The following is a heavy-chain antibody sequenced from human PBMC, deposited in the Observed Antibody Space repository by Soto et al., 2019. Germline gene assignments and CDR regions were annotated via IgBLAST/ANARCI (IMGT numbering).Heavy chain of an antibody. J-gene: IGHJ6*02. CDR3: ARGHSWQLTPGGMDV. Sequence: GASVKVSCKASGYTFTSYYMHWVRQAPGQGLEWMGIINPSGGSTSYAQKFQGRVTMTRDTSTSTVYMGLSSPRSEDTAVYYCARGHSWQLTPGGMDVWGQGTTVTVSS. CDR2: INPSGGST. D-gene: IGHD6-6*01. CDR1: GYTFTSYY. V-gene: IGHV1-46*01.